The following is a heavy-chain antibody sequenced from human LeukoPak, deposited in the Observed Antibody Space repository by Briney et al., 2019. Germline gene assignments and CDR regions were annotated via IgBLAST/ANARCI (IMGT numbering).Heavy chain of an antibody. CDR1: GDRVSSNSAA. CDR2: TYYRSKWYN. D-gene: IGHD2-8*02. J-gene: IGHJ4*02. CDR3: ARARVGRTSTAYDY. V-gene: IGHV6-1*01. Sequence: PSQTLSLTCAISGDRVSSNSAAWNWIRPSPSRGLEWLGRTYYRSKWYNDYAVSVKSRITINPDTSKNQFSLQLNSVTPEDTAVYYCARARVGRTSTAYDYWGQGTLVTVSS.